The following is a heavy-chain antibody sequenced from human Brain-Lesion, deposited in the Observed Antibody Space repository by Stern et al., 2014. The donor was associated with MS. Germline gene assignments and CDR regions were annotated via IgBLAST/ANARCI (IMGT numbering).Heavy chain of an antibody. D-gene: IGHD3-3*01. CDR1: GYIFTGYY. CDR2: INPNTGGT. J-gene: IGHJ6*02. V-gene: IGHV1-2*02. CDR3: ARDQRGITIFGVVTDYYYLGMDV. Sequence: VQLVESGAEVKKPGASVKVSCKTSGYIFTGYYIHWVRQAPGQGLEWMAWINPNTGGTKYAQELQGRVTMSRDTSISTAYVELSSLTSDDTAVYYCARDQRGITIFGVVTDYYYLGMDVWGQGTTVTVSS.